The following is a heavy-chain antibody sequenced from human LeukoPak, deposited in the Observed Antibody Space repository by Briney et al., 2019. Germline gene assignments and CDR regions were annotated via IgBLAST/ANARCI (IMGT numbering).Heavy chain of an antibody. Sequence: GGSLRLSCAASGFTSSSYGMHWVRQAPGKGLEWVAVISYDGSNKYYADSVKGRFTISRDNSKNTLYLQMNSLRAEDTAVYYCAKGHRRVISPFDYWGQGTLVTVSS. V-gene: IGHV3-30*18. J-gene: IGHJ4*02. D-gene: IGHD3-10*01. CDR3: AKGHRRVISPFDY. CDR1: GFTSSSYG. CDR2: ISYDGSNK.